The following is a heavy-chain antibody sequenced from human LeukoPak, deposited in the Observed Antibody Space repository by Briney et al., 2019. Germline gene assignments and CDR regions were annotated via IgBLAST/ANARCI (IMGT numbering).Heavy chain of an antibody. V-gene: IGHV1-69*05. CDR3: ARDRLYCSGGSCYEFDY. D-gene: IGHD2-15*01. CDR1: GGTLSSYA. Sequence: SSVKVSCKASGGTLSSYAISWVRQAPGQGLEWMGGIIPIFGTANYAQKFQGRVMITTDESTSTAYMELSSLRSEDTAVYYCARDRLYCSGGSCYEFDYWGQGTLVTVSS. CDR2: IIPIFGTA. J-gene: IGHJ4*02.